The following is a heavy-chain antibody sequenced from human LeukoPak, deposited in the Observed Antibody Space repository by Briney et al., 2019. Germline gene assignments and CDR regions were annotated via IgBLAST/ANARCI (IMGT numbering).Heavy chain of an antibody. V-gene: IGHV3-23*01. D-gene: IGHD5-24*01. J-gene: IGHJ4*02. Sequence: QPGGSLRFSCVGSGFSFSTYDMCWVRQTPGKGLEWVSAISTTGGYTEDADSVKGRFTISRDNSQNTLFLQMHSLRAEDTAVYYCAKKPATIKFPFDIWGQGTLVTVSP. CDR1: GFSFSTYD. CDR2: ISTTGGYT. CDR3: AKKPATIKFPFDI.